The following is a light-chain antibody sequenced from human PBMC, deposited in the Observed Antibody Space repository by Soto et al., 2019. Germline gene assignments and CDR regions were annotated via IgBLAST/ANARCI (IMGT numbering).Light chain of an antibody. Sequence: LVLTQSPSASASLGASVKLTCTLSSGHSSYAIAWHQQQQEKGPRYLMKLNSDGSHRKGDGIPDRFSGSSSGAERYLTIARLPSEEAADYYCPTWGTGTVVFGGGTQLTVL. CDR1: SGHSSYA. V-gene: IGLV4-69*01. CDR3: PTWGTGTVV. CDR2: LNSDGSH. J-gene: IGLJ2*01.